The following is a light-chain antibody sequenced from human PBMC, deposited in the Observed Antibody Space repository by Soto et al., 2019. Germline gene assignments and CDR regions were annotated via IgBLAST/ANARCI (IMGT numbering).Light chain of an antibody. CDR3: QQGYSFPLT. J-gene: IGKJ4*01. Sequence: DIQMTQSPFSVSASLGDRVTITCRASQNIGSRLAWYQQKPGKAPKLLIYAASTLQSGVPSRFSGSGYGTDFPLPLSSLQSEDFATFYCQQGYSFPLTFGGGTRVEI. CDR2: AAS. CDR1: QNIGSR. V-gene: IGKV1-12*01.